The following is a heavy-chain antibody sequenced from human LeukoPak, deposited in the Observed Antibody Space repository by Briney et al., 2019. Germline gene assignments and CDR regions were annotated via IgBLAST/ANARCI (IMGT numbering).Heavy chain of an antibody. D-gene: IGHD6-19*01. V-gene: IGHV3-48*04. CDR1: GFSFSDYG. J-gene: IGHJ4*02. CDR2: INSNGAVI. Sequence: GGSLRLSCAASGFSFSDYGMNWVRRAPGKGLEWLSHINSNGAVISYADSVKGRFTISRDNAKNSLYLQMNSLRAEDTALYYCAKDHSGYSSGWYVYWGQGTLVTVSS. CDR3: AKDHSGYSSGWYVY.